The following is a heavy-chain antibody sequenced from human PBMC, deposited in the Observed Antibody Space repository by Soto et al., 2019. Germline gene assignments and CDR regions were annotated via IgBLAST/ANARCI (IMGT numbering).Heavy chain of an antibody. CDR2: ISGSGGST. CDR3: AKAFGTSNYGSGDDAFDI. J-gene: IGHJ3*02. D-gene: IGHD3-10*01. CDR1: GFTFSSYV. V-gene: IGHV3-23*01. Sequence: EVQLLESGGGLVQPGGSLRLSCAASGFTFSSYVMSWVRQAPGKGLEWVSAISGSGGSTYYADSVKGRFTISRDNSKNALSLQMNSLRADDTAVYYCAKAFGTSNYGSGDDAFDIWGQGTMVSVSS.